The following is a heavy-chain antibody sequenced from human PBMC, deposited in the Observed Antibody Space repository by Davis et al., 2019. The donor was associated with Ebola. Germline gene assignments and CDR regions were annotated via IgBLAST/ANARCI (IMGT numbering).Heavy chain of an antibody. CDR2: INHSGST. CDR1: GGSISSGGYY. Sequence: PSETLSLTCTVSGGSISSGGYYWSWIRQHPGKGLEWIGEINHSGSTNYNPSLKSRVTISVDTSKNQFSLKLSSVTAADTAVYYCARIPLWFRDGFDPWGQGTLVTVSS. J-gene: IGHJ5*02. V-gene: IGHV4-39*07. CDR3: ARIPLWFRDGFDP. D-gene: IGHD3-10*01.